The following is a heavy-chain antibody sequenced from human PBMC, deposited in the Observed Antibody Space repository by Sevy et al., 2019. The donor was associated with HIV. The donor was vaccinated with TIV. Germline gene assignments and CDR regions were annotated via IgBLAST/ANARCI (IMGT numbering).Heavy chain of an antibody. V-gene: IGHV3-7*01. CDR2: IKQDGSEK. J-gene: IGHJ4*02. CDR1: GFTFSSYW. CDR3: ATGLTYYVSSGYIY. Sequence: GGSLRLSCAASGFTFSSYWMSWVRQAPGKGLEWVANIKQDGSEKYYVDAVKVRFTISRDSAKNSLYLQMNSLRAEDTAVCYCATGLTYYVSSGYIYWVQGPLVTVSS. D-gene: IGHD3-22*01.